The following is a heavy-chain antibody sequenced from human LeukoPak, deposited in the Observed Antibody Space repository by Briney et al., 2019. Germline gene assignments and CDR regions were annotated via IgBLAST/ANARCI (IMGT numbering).Heavy chain of an antibody. CDR2: IYYSGST. V-gene: IGHV4-59*05. D-gene: IGHD2-21*01. Sequence: SETLSLTCTVSGGSISSYYWSWIRQPPGKGLEWIGSIYYSGSTYYNPSLKSRVTISVDTSKNQFSLKLSSVTAADTAVYYCARTNCGGDCYSFDYWGQGTLSPSPQ. CDR3: ARTNCGGDCYSFDY. J-gene: IGHJ4*02. CDR1: GGSISSYY.